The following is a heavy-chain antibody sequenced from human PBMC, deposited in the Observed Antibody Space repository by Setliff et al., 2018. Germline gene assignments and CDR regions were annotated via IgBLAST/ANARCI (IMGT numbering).Heavy chain of an antibody. CDR1: GFTFRNYA. V-gene: IGHV1-18*01. J-gene: IGHJ6*02. Sequence: ASVKVSCKASGFTFRNYAISWVRQAPGQGLEWMGWISAYTGNTNYAQKFQGRVAITADESTNTAYIEISSLRYEDTAVYYCARGNMDVVAAGGKYSGLAFWGQGTTVTVSS. D-gene: IGHD6-13*01. CDR3: ARGNMDVVAAGGKYSGLAF. CDR2: ISAYTGNT.